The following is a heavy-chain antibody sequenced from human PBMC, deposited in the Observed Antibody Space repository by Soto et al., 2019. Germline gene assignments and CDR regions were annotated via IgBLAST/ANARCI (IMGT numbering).Heavy chain of an antibody. D-gene: IGHD6-13*01. CDR3: ARGVAAAGTEFDY. CDR2: INHSGST. J-gene: IGHJ4*02. Sequence: SETLSLTCAVYGGSFSGYYWSWIRQPPGKGLEWIGEINHSGSTNYNPSLKSRVAISVDTSKNQFSLKLSSVTAADTAVYYCARGVAAAGTEFDYWGQGTLVTVSS. CDR1: GGSFSGYY. V-gene: IGHV4-34*01.